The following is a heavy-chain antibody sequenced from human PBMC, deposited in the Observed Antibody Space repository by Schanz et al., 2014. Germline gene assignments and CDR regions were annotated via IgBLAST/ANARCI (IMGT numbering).Heavy chain of an antibody. J-gene: IGHJ5*02. CDR3: ARGGYCSRTSCYFKGGWFDP. V-gene: IGHV4-4*07. Sequence: QVQLQESGPGLVKPSETLSLTCTVSGGSISTYYWSWIRQPAGKGLEWIGRIYTNGSTKYNPSLKSRVTMSVDTSKNQFPLKLGSVTAADTAVYYCARGGYCSRTSCYFKGGWFDPWGQGTLVTVSS. CDR2: IYTNGST. D-gene: IGHD2-2*01. CDR1: GGSISTYY.